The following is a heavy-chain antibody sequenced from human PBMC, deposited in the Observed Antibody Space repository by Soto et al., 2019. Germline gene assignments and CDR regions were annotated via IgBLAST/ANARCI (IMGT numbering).Heavy chain of an antibody. V-gene: IGHV1-8*01. J-gene: IGHJ5*02. CDR1: GYTFTSYD. CDR2: MNPNSGNT. D-gene: IGHD2-8*01. Sequence: ASVKVSCKASGYTFTSYDINWVRQAAGQGLEWMGWMNPNSGNTGYAQKFQGRVTMTRNTSISTAYMELSSLRSEDTAVYYCARMTVIMVYATLSHWFDTWGQGTLVTVSS. CDR3: ARMTVIMVYATLSHWFDT.